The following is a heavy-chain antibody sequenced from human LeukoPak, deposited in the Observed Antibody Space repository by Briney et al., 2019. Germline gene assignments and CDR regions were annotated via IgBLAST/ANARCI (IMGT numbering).Heavy chain of an antibody. J-gene: IGHJ4*02. CDR3: AKDRNEVSASWPSG. CDR1: GFTFGRYG. V-gene: IGHV3-30*18. D-gene: IGHD1-1*01. Sequence: PGGSLRLSCAGSGFTFGRYGMHWVRQAPGMGLEWIALISYDGGNKCDADSVKGRFTISRDNPKNTLYLQMNSLRVDDTAVYYCAKDRNEVSASWPSGWGQGTLVTVSS. CDR2: ISYDGGNK.